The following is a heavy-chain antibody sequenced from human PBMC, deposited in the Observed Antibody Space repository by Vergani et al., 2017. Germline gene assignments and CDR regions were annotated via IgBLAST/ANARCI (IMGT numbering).Heavy chain of an antibody. V-gene: IGHV4-4*07. CDR3: ARDVGERWLQKSPFDS. CDR1: GGSISSYY. Sequence: QVQLPESGPGLVKPSETLSLTCTVSGGSISSYYWSWIRPPAGKGLEWIGRIYTSGSTNYNPSLKSRVTMSVDTSKNQFSLKLSSVTAADTALYYCARDVGERWLQKSPFDSWGQGTMVTVSS. CDR2: IYTSGST. J-gene: IGHJ3*02. D-gene: IGHD5-24*01.